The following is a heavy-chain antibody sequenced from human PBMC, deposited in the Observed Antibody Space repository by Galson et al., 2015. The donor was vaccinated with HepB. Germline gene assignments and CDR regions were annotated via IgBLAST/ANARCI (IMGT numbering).Heavy chain of an antibody. CDR2: IYYSGST. CDR1: GGSISSSSYY. Sequence: ETLSLTCTVSGGSISSSSYYWGWIRQPPGKGLEWIGSIYYSGSTYYNPSLKSRVTISVDTSKNQFSLKLSSVTAADTAVYYCARDNRKMATNDAFDIWGQGTMVTVSS. CDR3: ARDNRKMATNDAFDI. V-gene: IGHV4-39*07. J-gene: IGHJ3*02. D-gene: IGHD5-24*01.